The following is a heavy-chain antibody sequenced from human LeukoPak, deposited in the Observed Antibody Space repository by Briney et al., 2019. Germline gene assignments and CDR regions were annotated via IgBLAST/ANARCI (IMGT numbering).Heavy chain of an antibody. CDR2: INWNGGST. J-gene: IGHJ3*02. D-gene: IGHD2-15*01. V-gene: IGHV3-20*04. CDR3: ARDPLLYCSGGSCATDAFDI. CDR1: GFTFDDYG. Sequence: GGSLRLSCAASGFTFDDYGMSWVRQAPGKGLEWVSGINWNGGSTGYADSVKGRFTISRDNAKNSLYLQMNSLRAEDTALYYSARDPLLYCSGGSCATDAFDIWGQGTMVTVSS.